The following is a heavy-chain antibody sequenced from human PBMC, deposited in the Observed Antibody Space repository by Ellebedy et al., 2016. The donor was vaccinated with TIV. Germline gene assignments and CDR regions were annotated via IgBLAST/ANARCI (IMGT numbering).Heavy chain of an antibody. CDR3: ATDGSYGDYLSPAHASVM. V-gene: IGHV3-7*01. CDR1: RFSFSSYW. Sequence: GGSLRLSCAASRFSFSSYWMSWVRQAPGKGLEWVANINQDGSEKHYVDSVEGRFTISRDNAKNSLFLQMNSLRAEDTAVYYCATDGSYGDYLSPAHASVMWGQGTLVSVSS. J-gene: IGHJ3*02. D-gene: IGHD4-17*01. CDR2: INQDGSEK.